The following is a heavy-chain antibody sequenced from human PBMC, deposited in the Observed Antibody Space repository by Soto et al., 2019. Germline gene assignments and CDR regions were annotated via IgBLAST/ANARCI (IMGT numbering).Heavy chain of an antibody. CDR2: ISYGGSNK. Sequence: QVQLVESGGGVVQPGGSLRLSCAASGFTFSSYAMHWVRQAPGKGLEWVAVISYGGSNKYYADSVKGRFTISRDNSKNTLYLQMNRLRADDPAVYYCARTYSWSRMPFDYWGQGTLVTVSS. CDR1: GFTFSSYA. V-gene: IGHV3-30-3*01. CDR3: ARTYSWSRMPFDY. J-gene: IGHJ4*02. D-gene: IGHD1-26*01.